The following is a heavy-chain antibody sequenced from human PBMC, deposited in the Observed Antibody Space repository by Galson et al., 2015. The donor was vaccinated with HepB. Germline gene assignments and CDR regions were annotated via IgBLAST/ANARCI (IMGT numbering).Heavy chain of an antibody. Sequence: SLRLSCAASGFTFTNYGLSWVRQAPGKGLEWLSSISGSGDSTFYADSVRGRFTITRDKSRDTLYLEMSSLRVEDTAVYYCAKELEPTFYGVRRGRHFDYWGQGELVTVSS. CDR1: GFTFTNYG. V-gene: IGHV3-23*01. J-gene: IGHJ4*02. CDR3: AKELEPTFYGVRRGRHFDY. CDR2: ISGSGDST. D-gene: IGHD1-1*01.